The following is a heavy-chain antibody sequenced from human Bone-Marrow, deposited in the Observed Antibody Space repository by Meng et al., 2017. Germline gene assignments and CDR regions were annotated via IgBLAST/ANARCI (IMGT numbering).Heavy chain of an antibody. CDR3: AILGNYYYYGMDV. D-gene: IGHD3-16*01. V-gene: IGHV1-69*05. CDR1: GGTFSSYA. J-gene: IGHJ6*02. CDR2: IIPIFGTA. Sequence: SVKVSCKASGGTFSSYAISWVRQAPGQGLEWMGGIIPIFGTANYAQKFQGRVTITRNTSISTAYMELSSLRSEDTAVYYCAILGNYYYYGMDVWGQGTTVTVSS.